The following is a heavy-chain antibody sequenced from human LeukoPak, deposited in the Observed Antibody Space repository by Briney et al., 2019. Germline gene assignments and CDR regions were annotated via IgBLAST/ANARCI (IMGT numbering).Heavy chain of an antibody. CDR1: GYTFTGYY. V-gene: IGHV1-2*02. CDR2: INPNSGGT. J-gene: IGHJ5*02. Sequence: ASVEVSCKASGYTFTGYYMHWVRQAPGQGLEWMGWINPNSGGTNYAQKFQGRVTMTRDTSISTAYMELSRLRSDDTAVYYCARDYYDSSGYHQNWFDPWGQGTLVTVSS. CDR3: ARDYYDSSGYHQNWFDP. D-gene: IGHD3-22*01.